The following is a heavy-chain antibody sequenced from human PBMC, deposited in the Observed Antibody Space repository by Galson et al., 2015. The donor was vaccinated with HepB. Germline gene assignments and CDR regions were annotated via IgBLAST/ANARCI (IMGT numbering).Heavy chain of an antibody. D-gene: IGHD3-10*01. V-gene: IGHV3-11*06. CDR1: RFTFSDYY. Sequence: SLRLSCAASRFTFSDYYMSWLRLAPGKGLEWVSYISTSSSHTNYADSVKGRFTISGDNAKNSLYLQMSSLRAEDTAIYYCARTTGSDSFDIWGQGTMVIVSS. CDR2: ISTSSSHT. J-gene: IGHJ3*02. CDR3: ARTTGSDSFDI.